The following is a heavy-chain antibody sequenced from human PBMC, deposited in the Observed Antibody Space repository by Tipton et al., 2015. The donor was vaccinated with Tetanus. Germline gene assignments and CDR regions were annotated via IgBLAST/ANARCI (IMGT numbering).Heavy chain of an antibody. Sequence: GSLRLSCAVSGFTFSDSYMSWIRQAPGKGLEWVSNISSSGSTMYYADSVKGRFTISRDNAKNSLYLQMNGLRVEDTAVYYCARDIDVPGTTLYFDYWGQGTLVTVSS. CDR3: ARDIDVPGTTLYFDY. D-gene: IGHD1-1*01. CDR1: GFTFSDSY. J-gene: IGHJ4*02. V-gene: IGHV3-11*01. CDR2: ISSSGSTM.